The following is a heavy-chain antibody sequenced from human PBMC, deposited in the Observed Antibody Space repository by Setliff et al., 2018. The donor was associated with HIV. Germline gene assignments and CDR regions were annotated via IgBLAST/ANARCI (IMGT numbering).Heavy chain of an antibody. Sequence: PGGSLRLSCATSGFSFSSYGMSWVRQAPGKGLEWVSSISPSGSTTYYADSVKGRFTFSRDNSKNTLYLQMNSLRAEDTALYYCARDAPYTSSWLYYSYYYGLDVWGQGTTVTVSS. V-gene: IGHV3-23*01. CDR3: ARDAPYTSSWLYYSYYYGLDV. CDR1: GFSFSSYG. D-gene: IGHD6-13*01. J-gene: IGHJ6*02. CDR2: ISPSGSTT.